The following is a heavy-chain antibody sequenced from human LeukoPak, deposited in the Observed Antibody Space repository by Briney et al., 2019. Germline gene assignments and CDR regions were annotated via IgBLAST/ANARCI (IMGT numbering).Heavy chain of an antibody. J-gene: IGHJ4*02. Sequence: ASVKVSCKASGYTFTSYGISWVRQAPGQGLEWMGWISAYNGNTNYAQKLQGRVTMTTDTSTSTAYMELRSLRSDDTAVYYCVRDRSYYDSSGLGDYWGQGTLVTVSS. D-gene: IGHD3-22*01. V-gene: IGHV1-18*01. CDR3: VRDRSYYDSSGLGDY. CDR2: ISAYNGNT. CDR1: GYTFTSYG.